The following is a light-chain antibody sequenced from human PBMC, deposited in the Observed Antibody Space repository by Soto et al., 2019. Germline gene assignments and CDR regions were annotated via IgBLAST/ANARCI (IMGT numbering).Light chain of an antibody. CDR3: QQRNNWLT. CDR2: DAS. V-gene: IGKV3-11*01. CDR1: QTIGTY. Sequence: IEVTQSPSSLAASLGDRVTITCRASQTIGTYVNWYRQKSGAAPELLIYDASNRATGIPARFSGSGSGTDFTLTISSLEPEDFAVYYCQQRNNWLTFGGGTKVEIK. J-gene: IGKJ4*01.